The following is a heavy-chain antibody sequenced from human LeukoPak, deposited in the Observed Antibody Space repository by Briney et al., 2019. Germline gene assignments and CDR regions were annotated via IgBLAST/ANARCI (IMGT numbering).Heavy chain of an antibody. CDR2: LSGSGATT. CDR1: GFTFSSYV. D-gene: IGHD3-16*01. J-gene: IGHJ6*02. Sequence: GSLRLSCAASGFTFSSYVMSWVRRAPGKGLEWVSALSGSGATTYYGDSVKGRFTISRDNSKNTLYLQMHSLRAEDTAIYYCFNGGGGCPQSSGMDVWGQGTAVTVSS. V-gene: IGHV3-23*01. CDR3: FNGGGGCPQSSGMDV.